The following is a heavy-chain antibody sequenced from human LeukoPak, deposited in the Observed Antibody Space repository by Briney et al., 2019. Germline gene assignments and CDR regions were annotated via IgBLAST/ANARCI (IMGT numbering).Heavy chain of an antibody. CDR2: IYHSGST. D-gene: IGHD2-21*02. J-gene: IGHJ4*02. CDR3: ARDLASCAGDCYSDGFDY. V-gene: IGHV4-38-2*02. CDR1: SYSISSGYY. Sequence: PSETLSLTCTVSSYSISSGYYWGWIRQPPGKGLEWIGSIYHSGSTYYNPSLKSRVTISVDTSKNQFSLKLSSVTAADTAVYYCARDLASCAGDCYSDGFDYWGQGALVTVSS.